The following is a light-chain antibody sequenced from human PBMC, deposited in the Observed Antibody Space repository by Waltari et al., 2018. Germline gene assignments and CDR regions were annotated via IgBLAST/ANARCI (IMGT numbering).Light chain of an antibody. V-gene: IGKV1-5*01. CDR1: QSISSW. Sequence: DIQMTQSPSTLSASVGDRVTFTCRASQSISSWLAWYQQKPGKAPKVLIYDASTLESGVPSRFSGSGSGTEFTLTISSLQPDDFATYYCQQSASYWTFGQGTKVDIK. J-gene: IGKJ1*01. CDR2: DAS. CDR3: QQSASYWT.